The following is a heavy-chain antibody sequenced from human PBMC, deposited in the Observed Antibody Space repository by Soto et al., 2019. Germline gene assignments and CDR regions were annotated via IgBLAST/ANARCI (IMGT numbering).Heavy chain of an antibody. V-gene: IGHV3-30-3*01. Sequence: QVQLVESGGGGVQPGRSLRLSCAASGFTFSSYAIHWVRQAPGKGLEWVAVISYDGTNKYYADSVKGRFTISRDNSKNALYLQMNSLRAEDTAVFYCARDRVFDYWGQGTLVTVSS. CDR1: GFTFSSYA. CDR2: ISYDGTNK. CDR3: ARDRVFDY. J-gene: IGHJ4*02.